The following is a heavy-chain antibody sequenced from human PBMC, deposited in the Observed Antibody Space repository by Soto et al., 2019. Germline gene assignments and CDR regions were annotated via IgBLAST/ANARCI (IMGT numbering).Heavy chain of an antibody. CDR3: ARRRSGSYAAFDI. CDR2: MNPNSVNT. Sequence: ASVKVSFRASGYTFISYDIHWVLQATGQGLEWMGWMNPNSVNTGYAQKFQGRVTMTRDTSISTAYMELSSLRSEDTAVYYCARRRSGSYAAFDIWGQGTLVTVSS. CDR1: GYTFISYD. V-gene: IGHV1-8*01. J-gene: IGHJ3*02. D-gene: IGHD1-26*01.